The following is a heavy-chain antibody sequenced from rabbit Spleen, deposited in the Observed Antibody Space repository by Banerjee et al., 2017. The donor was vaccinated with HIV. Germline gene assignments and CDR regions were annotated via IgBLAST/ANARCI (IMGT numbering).Heavy chain of an antibody. CDR1: GFDFSNYG. J-gene: IGHJ4*01. D-gene: IGHD5-1*01. Sequence: QEQLVESGGGLVQPGGSLKLSCKASGFDFSNYGVSWVRQAPGKGLEWIGYIDPVFGITYYANWVNGRFTISSHNAQNTLFLQLTSLTAADRATYFCARDLVGVIGWNFYLWGPGTLVTVS. V-gene: IGHV1S47*01. CDR2: IDPVFGIT. CDR3: ARDLVGVIGWNFYL.